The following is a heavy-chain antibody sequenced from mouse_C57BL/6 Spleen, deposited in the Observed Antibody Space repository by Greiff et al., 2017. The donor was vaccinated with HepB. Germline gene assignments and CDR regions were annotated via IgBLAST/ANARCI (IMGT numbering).Heavy chain of an antibody. D-gene: IGHD1-1*01. Sequence: VQLQQSGPELVKPGASVKISCKASGYAFSSSWMNWVKQRPGKGLEWIGRIYPGDGDTNYNGKFKGKATLTADKSSSTAYMQLSSVTSEDSAVYFCARLYYGSSYDAMDYWGQGTSVTVSS. J-gene: IGHJ4*01. CDR2: IYPGDGDT. CDR1: GYAFSSSW. CDR3: ARLYYGSSYDAMDY. V-gene: IGHV1-82*01.